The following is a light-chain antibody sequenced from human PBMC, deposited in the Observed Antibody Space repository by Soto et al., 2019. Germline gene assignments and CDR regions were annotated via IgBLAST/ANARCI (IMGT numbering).Light chain of an antibody. V-gene: IGLV2-11*01. CDR2: DVS. CDR3: CSYAGGSYV. CDR1: SSDVGGYNY. J-gene: IGLJ1*01. Sequence: QSALTQPRSVSGSPGQSVAISCTGTSSDVGGYNYVSWYQQHPGKAPKLMIYDVSKRPSGVPDRFSGSKSGNTASLTISGLQAEDEADYYCCSYAGGSYVFGPGTQVTVL.